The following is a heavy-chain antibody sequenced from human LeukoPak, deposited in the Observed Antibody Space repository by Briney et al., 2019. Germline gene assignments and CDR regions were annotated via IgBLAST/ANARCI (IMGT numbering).Heavy chain of an antibody. J-gene: IGHJ3*02. CDR3: ARDRIFGVVHDAFDI. V-gene: IGHV3-11*01. CDR2: ISSSGSTI. D-gene: IGHD3-3*02. CDR1: GFTFSDYY. Sequence: GGSLRLSCAASGFTFSDYYMSWIRQAPGKGLEWVSYISSSGSTIYYADSVKGRFTISRDNATNSLYLQMNSLRAEDTAVYYCARDRIFGVVHDAFDIWGQGTMVTVSS.